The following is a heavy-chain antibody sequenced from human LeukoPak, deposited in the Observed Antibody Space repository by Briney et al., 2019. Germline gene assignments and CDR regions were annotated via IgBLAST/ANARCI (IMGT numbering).Heavy chain of an antibody. CDR2: ISAYNGNT. CDR1: GYTFTSYG. D-gene: IGHD1-20*01. V-gene: IGHV1-18*01. Sequence: ASVKVSCKASGYTFTSYGISWVRQAPGQGLEWMGWISAYNGNTNYAQKLQGRVTMTTDTSTSTAYMELSSLRSEDTAVYYCARETRISGKVLDWGQGTLVTVSS. CDR3: ARETRISGKVLD. J-gene: IGHJ4*02.